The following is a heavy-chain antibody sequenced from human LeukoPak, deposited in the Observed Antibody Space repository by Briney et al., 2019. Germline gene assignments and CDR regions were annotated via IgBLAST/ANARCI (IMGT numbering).Heavy chain of an antibody. D-gene: IGHD2/OR15-2a*01. CDR3: ARFHRFSMGGRGNEYYFDY. CDR2: INPKSGGT. CDR1: GYTFTGYY. J-gene: IGHJ4*02. V-gene: IGHV1-2*02. Sequence: GASVKVSCKASGYTFTGYYMHWVRQAPGQGLEWMGWINPKSGGTNYAQKFQGRVTITRNTSISTAYMELSSLRSEDTAVYYCARFHRFSMGGRGNEYYFDYWGQGTLVTVSS.